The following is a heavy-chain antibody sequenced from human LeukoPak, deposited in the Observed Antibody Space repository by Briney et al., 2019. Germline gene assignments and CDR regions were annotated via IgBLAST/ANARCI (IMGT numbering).Heavy chain of an antibody. CDR2: IGGSGGRT. Sequence: GGSLRLSCAASGFTFSSYAMNWVRQAPGKGLEWVSSIGGSGGRTYYADSVKGRFTISRDNSKNTLYLQMNSLRAEDTAVYYCARGGSGWYGEGEYFQHWGQGTLVTVSS. V-gene: IGHV3-23*01. CDR1: GFTFSSYA. J-gene: IGHJ1*01. D-gene: IGHD6-19*01. CDR3: ARGGSGWYGEGEYFQH.